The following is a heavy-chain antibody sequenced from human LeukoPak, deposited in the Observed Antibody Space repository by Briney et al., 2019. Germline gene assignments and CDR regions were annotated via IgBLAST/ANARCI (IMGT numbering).Heavy chain of an antibody. CDR3: AQRGTYYDISVYYGYFDY. V-gene: IGHV2-5*02. D-gene: IGHD3-22*01. Sequence: SGPTLVNPTQTLTLTCTFSGFSLSTSGVGVGWIRQPPGKALEWLALIYWDDDKRYSPSLKSRLTITKDTSKNQVVLTMTNMDPVDKATYYCAQRGTYYDISVYYGYFDYGAQGTRVPVPS. J-gene: IGHJ4*02. CDR2: IYWDDDK. CDR1: GFSLSTSGVG.